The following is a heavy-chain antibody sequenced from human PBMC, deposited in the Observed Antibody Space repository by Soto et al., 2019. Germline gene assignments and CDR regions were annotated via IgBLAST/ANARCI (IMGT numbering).Heavy chain of an antibody. D-gene: IGHD2-21*02. J-gene: IGHJ4*02. CDR1: GYTFTSYA. CDR2: INAGNGNT. Sequence: QVQLVQSGAEEKKPGASVKVSCKASGYTFTSYAMHWVRQAPGQRLEWMGWINAGNGNTKYSQKFQGRVTITRDTSASKAYMELSSLRSEDTVVYYCARSIVVVTALDYWGQGTLVTVSS. CDR3: ARSIVVVTALDY. V-gene: IGHV1-3*05.